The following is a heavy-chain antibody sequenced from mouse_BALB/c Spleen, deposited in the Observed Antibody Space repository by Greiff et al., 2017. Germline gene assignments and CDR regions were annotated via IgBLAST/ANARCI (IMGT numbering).Heavy chain of an antibody. CDR2: IYPGSGST. J-gene: IGHJ1*01. V-gene: IGHV1S22*01. CDR1: GYTFTSYW. Sequence: LQQPGSELVRPGASVKLSCKASGYTFTSYWMHWVKQRPGQGLEWIGNIYPGSGSTNYDEKFKSKATLTVDTSSSTAYMQLSSLTSEDSAVYYCTRGYYWYFDVWGGGTTVTVSS. CDR3: TRGYYWYFDV. D-gene: IGHD2-2*01.